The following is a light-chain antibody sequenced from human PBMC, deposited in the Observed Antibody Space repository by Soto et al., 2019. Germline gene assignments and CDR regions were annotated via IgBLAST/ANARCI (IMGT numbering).Light chain of an antibody. CDR3: QQYNGYWT. CDR2: KAS. CDR1: QSISDL. V-gene: IGKV1-5*03. Sequence: DIPMTQSPSTLSASVGDRVTITCRASQSISDLLAWYQQKPGKAPMLLIYKASSLKSGVPSWFSGSGSGTEYTLTISSLQPDDFASYYCQQYNGYWTFGQGTKVEIK. J-gene: IGKJ1*01.